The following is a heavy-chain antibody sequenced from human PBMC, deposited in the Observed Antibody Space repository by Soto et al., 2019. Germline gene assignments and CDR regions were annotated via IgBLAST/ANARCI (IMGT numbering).Heavy chain of an antibody. CDR2: IYPGDSDT. V-gene: IGHV5-51*01. J-gene: IGHJ6*02. CDR3: ARHVDVTMVRGVITPFGMDV. D-gene: IGHD3-10*01. CDR1: GYSFTSYW. Sequence: PGEPLKISWKGSGYSFTSYWIVRVRQMPGKGLEWMGIIYPGDSDTRYSPSFQGQVTISADKSISTAYLQWSSLKAPDTAMYYCARHVDVTMVRGVITPFGMDVWGQGTTVTVSS.